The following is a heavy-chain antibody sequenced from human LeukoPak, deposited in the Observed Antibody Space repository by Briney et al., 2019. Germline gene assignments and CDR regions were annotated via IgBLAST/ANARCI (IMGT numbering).Heavy chain of an antibody. CDR1: GYTFTSYA. D-gene: IGHD3-10*01. J-gene: IGHJ4*02. CDR3: ARGGWVRGVITRNGLDY. V-gene: IGHV1-2*02. CDR2: INPNSRDT. Sequence: ASVKVSCTASGYTFTSYAMHWVRQAPGQRLEWMGWINPNSRDTNYAQKFQGRVTMTRDTSISTAYMELSRLRSDDTAVYYCARGGWVRGVITRNGLDYWGQGALVTVSS.